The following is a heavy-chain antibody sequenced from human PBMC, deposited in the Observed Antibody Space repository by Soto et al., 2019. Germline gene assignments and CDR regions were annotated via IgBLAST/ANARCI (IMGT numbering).Heavy chain of an antibody. D-gene: IGHD2-2*01. CDR1: GFTFSDYY. CDR2: ISSSSRDT. J-gene: IGHJ4*02. V-gene: IGHV3-11*06. Sequence: GGSLRLSCAASGFTFSDYYMSWIRQAPGKGLEWLSYISSSSRDTNYADSVKGRFTISRDNAKNSLYLQMNSLRAEDTAVYYCARGSRTPDYWGQGTLVTVSS. CDR3: ARGSRTPDY.